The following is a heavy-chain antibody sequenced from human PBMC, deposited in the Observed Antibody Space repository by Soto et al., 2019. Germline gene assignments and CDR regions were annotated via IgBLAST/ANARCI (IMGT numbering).Heavy chain of an antibody. J-gene: IGHJ6*02. CDR2: IIPIFGTA. D-gene: IGHD1-26*01. CDR3: ARDIGPDTYYDYGMDV. Sequence: SVKVSCKASGGTFSSYAISWVRQAPGQGLEWMGGIIPIFGTANYAQKFQGRVTITADESTSTAYMELSSLRSEDTAVYYCARDIGPDTYYDYGMDVWGQGTTVTVSS. CDR1: GGTFSSYA. V-gene: IGHV1-69*13.